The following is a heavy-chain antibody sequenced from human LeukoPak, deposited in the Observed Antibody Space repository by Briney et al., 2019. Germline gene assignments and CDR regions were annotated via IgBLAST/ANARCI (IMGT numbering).Heavy chain of an antibody. CDR2: IYYSGST. D-gene: IGHD6-19*01. CDR1: GGSISSYY. CDR3: ASSIAVAGLFDY. J-gene: IGHJ4*02. V-gene: IGHV4-59*01. Sequence: SSETLSLTCTVSGGSISSYYWSWIRQPPGKGLEWIGYIYYSGSTNYNPSLKSRVTISVDTSKNQFSLKLSSMTAADTAVYYCASSIAVAGLFDYWGQGTLVTVSS.